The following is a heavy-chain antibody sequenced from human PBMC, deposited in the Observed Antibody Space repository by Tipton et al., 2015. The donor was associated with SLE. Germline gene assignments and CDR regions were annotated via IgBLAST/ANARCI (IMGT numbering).Heavy chain of an antibody. J-gene: IGHJ6*02. CDR3: ARGVSGVGYDYYYGLDV. V-gene: IGHV4-34*01. D-gene: IGHD2-15*01. Sequence: TLSLTCAVYGGSFSGYYWSWIRQPPGKGLEWIGEINHSGSTNYNPSLKSRVTISVDTSKNQFSLKLSSVTAADTAVYYCARGVSGVGYDYYYGLDVWGQGTTVTVSS. CDR1: GGSFSGYY. CDR2: INHSGST.